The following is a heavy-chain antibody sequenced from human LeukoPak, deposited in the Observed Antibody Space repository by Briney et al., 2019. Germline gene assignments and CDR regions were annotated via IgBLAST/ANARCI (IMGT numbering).Heavy chain of an antibody. V-gene: IGHV4-59*01. J-gene: IGHJ3*01. CDR3: ARGFSSENNYYDSSGYYADAFDF. CDR1: GASFSGYY. CDR2: IYYGGST. Sequence: PSETLSLTCAGYGASFSGYYWGWIRQPPGKGLEWIGYIYYGGSTNYNPSLKSRVTISVDTSKNQFSLKLSSVTAADTAVYYCARGFSSENNYYDSSGYYADAFDFWGQGTMVTFSS. D-gene: IGHD3-22*01.